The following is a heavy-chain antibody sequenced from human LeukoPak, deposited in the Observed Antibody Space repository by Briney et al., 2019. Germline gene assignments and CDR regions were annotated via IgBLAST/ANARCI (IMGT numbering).Heavy chain of an antibody. D-gene: IGHD2-15*01. CDR2: ISGSGGST. J-gene: IGHJ4*02. CDR3: AKTMVGCSGGSCGY. V-gene: IGHV3-23*01. Sequence: HSGGSLRLSCAASGFTFSSYGMSWVRQAPGKGLEWVSAISGSGGSTHYADSVKGRFTISRDNSKNTLYLQMNSLRAEDTAVYYCAKTMVGCSGGSCGYWGQGTLVTVSS. CDR1: GFTFSSYG.